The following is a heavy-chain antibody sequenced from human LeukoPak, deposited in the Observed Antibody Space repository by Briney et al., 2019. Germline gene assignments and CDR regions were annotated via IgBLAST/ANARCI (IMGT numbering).Heavy chain of an antibody. Sequence: GGSLRLSCAASGFTFSNYAMSWVRQAPGKGLEWVAFIRYDGSNKYYADSVKGRFTISRDNSKNTLYLQMDSLRAEGTAVYYCATDTYYDILTGIPYFDYWGQGTLVTVSS. J-gene: IGHJ4*02. CDR3: ATDTYYDILTGIPYFDY. CDR2: IRYDGSNK. CDR1: GFTFSNYA. V-gene: IGHV3-30*02. D-gene: IGHD3-9*01.